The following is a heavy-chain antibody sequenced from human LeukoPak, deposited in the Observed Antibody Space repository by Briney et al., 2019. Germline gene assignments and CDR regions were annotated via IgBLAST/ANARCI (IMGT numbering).Heavy chain of an antibody. V-gene: IGHV4-39*01. Sequence: SSETLSLTCTVSGGSISSSSYYWGWIRQPPGKGLEWIGSIYYSGSTYYNPSLKSRVTISVDTSKNQFSLKLSSVTAADTAVYYCARRDYDSSGYTLDYWGQGTLVTVSS. CDR1: GGSISSSSYY. CDR2: IYYSGST. D-gene: IGHD3-22*01. J-gene: IGHJ4*02. CDR3: ARRDYDSSGYTLDY.